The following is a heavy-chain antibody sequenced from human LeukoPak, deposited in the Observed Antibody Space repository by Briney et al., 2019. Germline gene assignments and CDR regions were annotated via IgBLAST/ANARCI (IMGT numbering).Heavy chain of an antibody. CDR3: ARDTTAASGMDV. J-gene: IGHJ6*02. D-gene: IGHD6-13*01. Sequence: KPGGSLRLSCAASGFTFSSYSMNWVRQAPGKGLEWVSSISSSSSYIYYADSVKGRFTISRDNAKSSLYLQMNSLRAEDTAVYYCARDTTAASGMDVWGRGTTVTVSS. CDR1: GFTFSSYS. CDR2: ISSSSSYI. V-gene: IGHV3-21*01.